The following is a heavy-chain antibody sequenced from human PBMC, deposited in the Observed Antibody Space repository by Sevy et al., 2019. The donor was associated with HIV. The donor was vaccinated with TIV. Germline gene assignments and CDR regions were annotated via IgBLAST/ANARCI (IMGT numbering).Heavy chain of an antibody. CDR2: INHSGST. CDR1: DGSFSGYY. D-gene: IGHD3-3*01. J-gene: IGHJ5*02. Sequence: SETLSLTCAVYDGSFSGYYWSWIRQPPGKGLEWIGEINHSGSTNYNPSLKSRVTISVDTSKKQFSLKLSSVTAADTAVYYCARYDFWSGFSKSNWFDPWGQGTLVTVSS. CDR3: ARYDFWSGFSKSNWFDP. V-gene: IGHV4-34*01.